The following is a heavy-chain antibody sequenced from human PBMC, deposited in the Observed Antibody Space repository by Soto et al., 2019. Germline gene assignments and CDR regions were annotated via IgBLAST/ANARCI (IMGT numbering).Heavy chain of an antibody. D-gene: IGHD3-10*01. CDR2: IYYNGNT. Sequence: QVQVQESGPGLVKPSQTLSLKCSVSGGSIGSRDYYWSWIRQHPEKGLEWIGSIYYNGNTDYNPSLRGRPTMSLDTSMNECSLTLTSVTAADTAVYYCARDKGGAALKGSGMDVWGQGTTVTVS. CDR3: ARDKGGAALKGSGMDV. J-gene: IGHJ6*02. V-gene: IGHV4-31*02. CDR1: GGSIGSRDYY.